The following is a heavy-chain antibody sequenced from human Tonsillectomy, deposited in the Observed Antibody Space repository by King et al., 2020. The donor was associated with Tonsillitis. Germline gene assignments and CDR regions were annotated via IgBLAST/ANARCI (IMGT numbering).Heavy chain of an antibody. CDR1: GFTFSSYS. V-gene: IGHV3-21*01. CDR2: ISSSSSYI. Sequence: VQLVESGGGLVKPGGSLRLPCAASGFTFSSYSMNWGRQAPGKRLVWVSSISSSSSYIYYADSVKGRVTISHDNAKNSPYLQMNSLRAEDTAVYYCARDETVTPTDYYYYGMDVWGQGTTVTVSS. J-gene: IGHJ6*02. CDR3: ARDETVTPTDYYYYGMDV. D-gene: IGHD4-17*01.